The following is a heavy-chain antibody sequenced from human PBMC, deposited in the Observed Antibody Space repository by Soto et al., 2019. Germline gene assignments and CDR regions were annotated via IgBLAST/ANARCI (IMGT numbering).Heavy chain of an antibody. Sequence: EVLLVASGGGLVQPGGSLRLSCAVSGFPFTDYSMNWVRQAPGKGLEWVSYISASTTTVYYADSVKGRFTISRDNAKNSLSLHLDTLRVEDTAVYYCAAVITIWSLDFWGPGTMVTVSS. D-gene: IGHD3-3*01. CDR3: AAVITIWSLDF. V-gene: IGHV3-48*04. CDR2: ISASTTTV. J-gene: IGHJ3*01. CDR1: GFPFTDYS.